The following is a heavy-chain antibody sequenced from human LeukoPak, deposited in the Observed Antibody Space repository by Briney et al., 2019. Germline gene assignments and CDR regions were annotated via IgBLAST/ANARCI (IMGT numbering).Heavy chain of an antibody. CDR3: ARGTPSSSGWLYYGMGV. D-gene: IGHD6-19*01. V-gene: IGHV1-58*01. J-gene: IGHJ6*02. CDR2: IVVGSGNT. Sequence: SVKVSCKASGFTFTSSAVQWVRQARGQRLEWIGWIVVGSGNTNYAQKFQERVTITRDMSTSTAYMELSSLRSEDTAVYYCARGTPSSSGWLYYGMGVWGQGTTVTVSS. CDR1: GFTFTSSA.